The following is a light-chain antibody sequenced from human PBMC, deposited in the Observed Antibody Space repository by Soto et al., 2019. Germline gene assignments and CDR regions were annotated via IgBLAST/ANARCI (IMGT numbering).Light chain of an antibody. CDR2: GAS. CDR1: QSVSSGH. J-gene: IGKJ1*01. V-gene: IGKV3-20*01. Sequence: EIVLTQSPVALSLSPGERATLSCRASQSVSSGHLAWYQQKPGQAPRLLMYGASRRATGIPDRFSVSGSGTDFTLTISRLEPEDFAVYYCQQYGSSRWTFGQGTKVDIK. CDR3: QQYGSSRWT.